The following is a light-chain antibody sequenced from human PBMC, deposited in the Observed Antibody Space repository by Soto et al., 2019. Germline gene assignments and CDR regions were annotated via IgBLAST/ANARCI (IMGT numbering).Light chain of an antibody. CDR3: QQYGTSPGT. J-gene: IGKJ2*01. Sequence: EIVLTQYPGTLSLSPGERATLSCRASHAVTNNFLAWYQQKPGQAPRLVIYGASSRPAGIPDRFSGSGAGTDFTLSISRLEPEDFAVYFCQQYGTSPGTFGQGTKLEIK. CDR2: GAS. V-gene: IGKV3-20*01. CDR1: HAVTNNF.